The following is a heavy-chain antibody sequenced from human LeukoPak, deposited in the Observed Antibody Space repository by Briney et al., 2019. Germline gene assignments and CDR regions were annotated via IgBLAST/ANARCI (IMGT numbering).Heavy chain of an antibody. D-gene: IGHD1-26*01. CDR2: IHSSGST. CDR3: AIHEISLRGVWVY. Sequence: PSETLSLTCTVSGDSMSGYYWSWVRQPPGKGLEWIGYIHSSGSTSYNPSLLSRVTISIDTAKNQFSLKLNSVTAADTAVYYCAIHEISLRGVWVYWGQGSPVTVSS. CDR1: GDSMSGYY. J-gene: IGHJ4*02. V-gene: IGHV4-59*08.